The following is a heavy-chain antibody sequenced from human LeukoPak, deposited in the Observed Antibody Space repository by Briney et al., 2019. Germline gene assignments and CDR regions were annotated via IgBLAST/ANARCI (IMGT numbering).Heavy chain of an antibody. D-gene: IGHD3-16*01. V-gene: IGHV3-48*01. CDR3: ARVLGTTSTDY. J-gene: IGHJ4*02. Sequence: RPGGSLRLSCAASGFSFSTYNMKWVRQAPGKGLEWISYISSSSDTLFYADSVKGRFTISRDNAKNSLYLQVNSLRVEDTAVYYCARVLGTTSTDYWGQGALVTVSS. CDR2: ISSSSDTL. CDR1: GFSFSTYN.